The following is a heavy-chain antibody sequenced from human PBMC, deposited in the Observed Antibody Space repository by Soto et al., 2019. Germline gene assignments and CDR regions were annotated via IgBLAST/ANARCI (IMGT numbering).Heavy chain of an antibody. D-gene: IGHD3-3*01. Sequence: QVQLVESGGGVVQPGRSLRLSCAASGFTFSSYGMHWVRQAPGEGLEWVAVISYDGSNKYYADSVKGRFTISRDNSKNTLYLQMNSLRAEDTAVYYCAKDAGMALRFLEWARFDYWGQGTLVTVSS. CDR1: GFTFSSYG. CDR2: ISYDGSNK. V-gene: IGHV3-30*18. CDR3: AKDAGMALRFLEWARFDY. J-gene: IGHJ4*02.